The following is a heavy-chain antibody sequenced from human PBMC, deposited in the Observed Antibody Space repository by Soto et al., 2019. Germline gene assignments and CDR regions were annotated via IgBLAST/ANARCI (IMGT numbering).Heavy chain of an antibody. CDR3: TRWDGRCSGGSCFFDS. D-gene: IGHD2-15*01. J-gene: IGHJ4*02. CDR2: INEDGTKR. CDR1: GFSLTQYW. V-gene: IGHV3-7*01. Sequence: LRLSCIASGFSLTQYWMSWVRQTPGNGLEWVAKINEDGTKRDYMESVEGRFTISRDNAKNSLSLQMNSLRADDTAVYFCTRWDGRCSGGSCFFDSWGQGTLVTVSS.